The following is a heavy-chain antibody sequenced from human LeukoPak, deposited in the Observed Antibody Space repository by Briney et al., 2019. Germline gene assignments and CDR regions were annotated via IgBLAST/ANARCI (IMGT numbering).Heavy chain of an antibody. CDR3: ARAVVLYYDGSGYSTRFDY. V-gene: IGHV4-4*02. D-gene: IGHD3-22*01. CDR1: LDSTTSNF. J-gene: IGHJ4*02. CDR2: IHRSGSP. Sequence: SETLSLTCTVSLDSTTSNFWSWVRQPPGKGLEWIGEIHRSGSPNYNPSLQSRVTISIDRSRNQIVLELSSVTAADTAVYYCARAVVLYYDGSGYSTRFDYWGQGTLVTVSS.